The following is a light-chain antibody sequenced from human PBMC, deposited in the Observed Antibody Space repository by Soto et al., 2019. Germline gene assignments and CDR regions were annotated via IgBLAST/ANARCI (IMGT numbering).Light chain of an antibody. CDR3: QQYGNSPPWT. J-gene: IGKJ1*01. Sequence: EIVLTQSPGTLSLSPGERATLSCRASQSFSSNYLAWYQQKPGQAPRLLIYGASSRDTGIPDRFSGSGSGTDFTLTISRLEPEDFAVYYCQQYGNSPPWTFGQGTKVEIK. CDR1: QSFSSNY. V-gene: IGKV3-20*01. CDR2: GAS.